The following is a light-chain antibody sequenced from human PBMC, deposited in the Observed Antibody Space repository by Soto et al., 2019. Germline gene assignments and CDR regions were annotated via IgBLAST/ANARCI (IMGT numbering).Light chain of an antibody. J-gene: IGKJ1*01. Sequence: GDRVTITCRASQSISSWLAWYQQKPGKAPKLLIYDASSLESGVPSRFSGSGSGTEFTLTISSLQPDDFATYYCQQYNSFPWTFGQGTKVDIK. V-gene: IGKV1-5*01. CDR1: QSISSW. CDR2: DAS. CDR3: QQYNSFPWT.